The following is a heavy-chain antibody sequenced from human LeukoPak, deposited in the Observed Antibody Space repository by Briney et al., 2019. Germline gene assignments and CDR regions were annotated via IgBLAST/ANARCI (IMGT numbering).Heavy chain of an antibody. V-gene: IGHV4-59*01. CDR1: GGSISIYY. CDR2: IYHSGST. CDR3: TRDRELGF. D-gene: IGHD5-24*01. J-gene: IGHJ4*02. Sequence: SETLSLTCTVSGGSISIYYWNWIRQPPGKGLEWIGSIYHSGSTTYNPSLKSRVTIPGDTSKNQFSLKLSSVTAADTAVYYCTRDRELGFWGQGTLVTVSS.